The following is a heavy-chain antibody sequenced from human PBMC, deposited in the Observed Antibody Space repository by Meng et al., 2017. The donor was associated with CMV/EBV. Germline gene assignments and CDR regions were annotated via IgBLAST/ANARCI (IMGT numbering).Heavy chain of an antibody. CDR3: GGGYYYYGMDV. D-gene: IGHD2-15*01. CDR1: GFTFSSSA. V-gene: IGHV3-30*04. J-gene: IGHJ6*02. Sequence: GESLKISCAASGFTFSSSAMHWVRQAPGKGLEWVAVISYDGSNKYYADSVKGRFTISRDNSKNTLYLQMNSLRAEDTAVYYCGGGYYYYGMDVWGQGTTVTVSS. CDR2: ISYDGSNK.